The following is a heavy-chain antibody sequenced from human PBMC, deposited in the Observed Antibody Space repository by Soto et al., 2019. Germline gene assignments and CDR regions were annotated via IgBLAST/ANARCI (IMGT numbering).Heavy chain of an antibody. CDR3: ALGSGYSYGYKAFYYYGMDV. D-gene: IGHD5-18*01. J-gene: IGHJ6*02. CDR2: IYYGGST. Sequence: SETLSLTCTVSGGSISSYYWSWIRQPPGKGLEWIGYIYYGGSTNYNPSLKSRVTISVDTSKNQFSLKLSSVTAADTAVYYCALGSGYSYGYKAFYYYGMDVLGQGTTVTVSS. CDR1: GGSISSYY. V-gene: IGHV4-59*01.